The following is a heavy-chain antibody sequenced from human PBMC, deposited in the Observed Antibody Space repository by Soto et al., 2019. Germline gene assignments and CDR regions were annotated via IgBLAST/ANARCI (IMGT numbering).Heavy chain of an antibody. CDR3: AREKRTVLPFDAFDI. V-gene: IGHV3-23*01. CDR2: ISGSGGST. D-gene: IGHD4-17*01. J-gene: IGHJ3*02. CDR1: GFTFSSYA. Sequence: EVQLLESGGGLLEPGGSLRLSCAASGFTFSSYAMSWVRQAPGKGLGWVSAISGSGGSTYYADSVKGRFTISRDNSKNTLYLQMNSLRAEDTVVYYCAREKRTVLPFDAFDIWGQGTMVTVSS.